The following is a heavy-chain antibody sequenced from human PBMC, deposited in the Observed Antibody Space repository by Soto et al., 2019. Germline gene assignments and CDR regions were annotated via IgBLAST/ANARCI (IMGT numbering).Heavy chain of an antibody. D-gene: IGHD3-16*01. V-gene: IGHV3-11*01. J-gene: IGHJ4*02. CDR2: ISGSGATI. Sequence: QVYLVESGGGLVTPGGSLRLSCAASGFTFSAYYMTWIRQAPGKGLEWVGYISGSGATIYYADSVRGRFTIFRDNVKNSLHLQMTNLRAEDTAVSYCAIGIYPYITGGDYWGQGTLVTFSS. CDR3: AIGIYPYITGGDY. CDR1: GFTFSAYY.